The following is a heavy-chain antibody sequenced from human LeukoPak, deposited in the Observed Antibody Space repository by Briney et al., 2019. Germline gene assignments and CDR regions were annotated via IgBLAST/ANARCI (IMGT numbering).Heavy chain of an antibody. Sequence: GGSLRLSCAASAFSLSTYWMGWLRLAPGKGLDWVSYIRQDGSDQYYVNSVKGRFTISRDNARNSVYLEMRSLRVEDTGLYYCARMGASNWNRELNWFDPWGQGTLVTVSS. J-gene: IGHJ5*02. CDR3: ARMGASNWNRELNWFDP. V-gene: IGHV3-7*01. D-gene: IGHD1-1*01. CDR2: IRQDGSDQ. CDR1: AFSLSTYW.